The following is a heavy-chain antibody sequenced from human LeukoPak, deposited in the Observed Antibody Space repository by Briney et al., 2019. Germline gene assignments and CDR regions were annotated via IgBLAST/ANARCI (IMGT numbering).Heavy chain of an antibody. CDR2: ISSSSSYT. D-gene: IGHD6-13*01. Sequence: PGGSLRLSCAASGFTFSDYYMSWIRQAPGKGLEWVSDISSSSSYTNYADSVKGRFTISRDNAKNSLYLQMNSLRAEDTAVYYCARRSWYFDYWGQGTLVTVSS. CDR3: ARRSWYFDY. J-gene: IGHJ4*02. CDR1: GFTFSDYY. V-gene: IGHV3-11*06.